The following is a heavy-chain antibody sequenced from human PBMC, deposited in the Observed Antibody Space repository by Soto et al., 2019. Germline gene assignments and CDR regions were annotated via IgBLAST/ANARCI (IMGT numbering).Heavy chain of an antibody. Sequence: GESLKISCKGSGYSFTSYWIGWVRQMPGKGLEWMGIIYPGDSDTRYSPSFQGQVTISADKSISTAYLQWSSLKASDTAMYYCARHSRGSSWYNILDYWGQGTLVTVSS. CDR1: GYSFTSYW. CDR2: IYPGDSDT. J-gene: IGHJ4*02. D-gene: IGHD6-13*01. CDR3: ARHSRGSSWYNILDY. V-gene: IGHV5-51*01.